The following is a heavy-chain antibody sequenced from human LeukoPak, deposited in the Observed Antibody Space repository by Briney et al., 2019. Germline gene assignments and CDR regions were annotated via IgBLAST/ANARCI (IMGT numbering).Heavy chain of an antibody. Sequence: SETLSLTCTVSGGSISSSSYYWGWIRQPPGKGLEWIGEINHSGSTNYNPSLKSRVTISVDTSKNQFSLKLSSVTAADTAVYYCARGIREDIVVVPAAMPRDFDYWGQGTLVTVSS. CDR3: ARGIREDIVVVPAAMPRDFDY. J-gene: IGHJ4*02. CDR2: INHSGST. D-gene: IGHD2-2*01. V-gene: IGHV4-39*07. CDR1: GGSISSSSYY.